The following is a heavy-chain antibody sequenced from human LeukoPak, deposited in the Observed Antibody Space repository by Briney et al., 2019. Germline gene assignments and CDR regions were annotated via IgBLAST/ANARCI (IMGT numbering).Heavy chain of an antibody. V-gene: IGHV3-23*01. CDR3: AKPQVLPPKWFDP. J-gene: IGHJ5*02. Sequence: PGRSLRLSCAASGFTFSSYAMSWVRQAPGKGLEWVSAISGSGGTTYYADSVKGRFTISRDNSKNTLYLQMYSLRAEDTAVYYCAKPQVLPPKWFDPWGQGTLVTVSS. CDR1: GFTFSSYA. CDR2: ISGSGGTT.